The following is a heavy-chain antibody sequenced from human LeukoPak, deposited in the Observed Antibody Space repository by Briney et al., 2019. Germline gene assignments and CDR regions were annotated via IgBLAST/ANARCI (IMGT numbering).Heavy chain of an antibody. CDR1: GFTFSDYS. J-gene: IGHJ5*02. CDR2: ISYSTNTI. D-gene: IGHD3-10*01. CDR3: AKGVGWFPS. Sequence: GGSLRLSCAASGFTFSDYSMNWVRQAPGKGLEWISYISYSTNTIYYADSVRGRFTISRDNAKNTLYLQINSLRAEDTAIYYCAKGVGWFPSWGQGTLVTVSS. V-gene: IGHV3-48*01.